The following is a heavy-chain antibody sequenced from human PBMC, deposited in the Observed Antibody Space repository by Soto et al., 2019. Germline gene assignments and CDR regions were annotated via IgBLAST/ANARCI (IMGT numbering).Heavy chain of an antibody. Sequence: QVQLVQSGAEVKKPGASVKVSCKASGYTFTSYGISWVRQAPGQGLEWMGWISAYNGNTNYAQKLQGRVTMTTDTSSSTANKDLRRLRADDTALYYCAIIRRPDCSSTSCRTTVDYWGQGTLVTVSS. V-gene: IGHV1-18*01. CDR2: ISAYNGNT. CDR3: AIIRRPDCSSTSCRTTVDY. D-gene: IGHD2-2*01. CDR1: GYTFTSYG. J-gene: IGHJ4*02.